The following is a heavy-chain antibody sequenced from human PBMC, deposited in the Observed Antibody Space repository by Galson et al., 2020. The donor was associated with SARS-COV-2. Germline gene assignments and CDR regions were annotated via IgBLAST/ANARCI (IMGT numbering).Heavy chain of an antibody. V-gene: IGHV3-53*01. Sequence: GESRKISCASPGITNNISDISLLRAAPGKGLEWASLIHPTYNRFYADSVKGRFTISRDSSRNTLLLQMNSLRAEDTAVYYCLREGDTINQDYWGQGTMVTVSS. D-gene: IGHD3-10*01. CDR3: LREGDTINQDY. CDR1: GITNNISD. J-gene: IGHJ4*02. CDR2: IHPTYNR.